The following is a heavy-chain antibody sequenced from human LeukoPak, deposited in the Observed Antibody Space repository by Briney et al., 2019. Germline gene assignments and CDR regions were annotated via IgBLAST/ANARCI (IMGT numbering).Heavy chain of an antibody. CDR1: GFTVSSNY. J-gene: IGHJ4*02. Sequence: SGGSLRLSCAASGFTVSSNYMSWVRQAPGKRLEWVSVIYSTGTTYYVDSVEGRFTISRDNSKNTLYLQMNSLRAEDTAVYYCAKDHYYDSSGYYPLYFDYWGQGTLVTVSS. CDR2: IYSTGTT. V-gene: IGHV3-66*01. CDR3: AKDHYYDSSGYYPLYFDY. D-gene: IGHD3-22*01.